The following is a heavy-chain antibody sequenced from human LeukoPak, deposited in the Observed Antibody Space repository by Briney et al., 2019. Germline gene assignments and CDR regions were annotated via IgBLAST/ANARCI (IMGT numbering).Heavy chain of an antibody. V-gene: IGHV1-69*04. Sequence: SVKVSCKASGGTFSSYAISWVRQAPGQGLEWMGRIIPILGIANYAQKFQGRVTIAADKSTSTAYMELSSLRSEDTAVYYCARDSVAVAGTPFDYWGQGTLVAVSS. J-gene: IGHJ4*02. CDR2: IIPILGIA. CDR3: ARDSVAVAGTPFDY. D-gene: IGHD6-19*01. CDR1: GGTFSSYA.